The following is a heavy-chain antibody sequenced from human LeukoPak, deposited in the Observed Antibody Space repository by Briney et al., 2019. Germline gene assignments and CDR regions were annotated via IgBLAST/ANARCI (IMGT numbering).Heavy chain of an antibody. Sequence: GRSLRLSCAASGSTFSSYGMHWVRQAPGKGLEWVAVISFDGSTKYYADSVRGRFTISRDNSKNALYLQMSSLRTEDTAVYYCAKVHYVSRGYDDFQHWGQGTLVTISS. V-gene: IGHV3-30*18. D-gene: IGHD3-22*01. CDR3: AKVHYVSRGYDDFQH. CDR1: GSTFSSYG. CDR2: ISFDGSTK. J-gene: IGHJ1*01.